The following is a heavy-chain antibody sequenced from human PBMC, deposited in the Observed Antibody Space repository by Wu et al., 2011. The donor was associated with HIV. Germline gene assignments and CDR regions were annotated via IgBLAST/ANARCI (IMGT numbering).Heavy chain of an antibody. V-gene: IGHV1-2*02. Sequence: QIVQSGAEVKKPGASVQVSCKASGYTFTNYYIHWVRQTPGQGLQWMGWVNPNSGGTDYAQKFQGRVTMTRDTSISTAYMELSGLTSDDTAVYYCARGWGTAVAGTSADYWGQGTLVTVSS. CDR1: GYTFTNYY. J-gene: IGHJ4*02. D-gene: IGHD6-19*01. CDR3: ARGWGTAVAGTSADY. CDR2: VNPNSGGT.